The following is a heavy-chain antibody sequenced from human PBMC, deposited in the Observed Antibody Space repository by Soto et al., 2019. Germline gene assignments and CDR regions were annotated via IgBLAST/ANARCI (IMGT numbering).Heavy chain of an antibody. V-gene: IGHV3-53*01. CDR1: GFTVSSNY. J-gene: IGHJ6*02. CDR2: IYSGGST. CDR3: ARYDYGDYVATNGMDV. Sequence: GGSLRLSCAASGFTVSSNYMSWVRQAPGKGLEWVSVIYSGGSTYYADSGKGRFTISRDNSKNTLYLQMNSLRAEDTAVYYCARYDYGDYVATNGMDVWGQGTTVTVSS. D-gene: IGHD4-17*01.